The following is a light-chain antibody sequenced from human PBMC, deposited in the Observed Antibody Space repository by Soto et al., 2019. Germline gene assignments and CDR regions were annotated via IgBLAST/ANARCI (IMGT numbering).Light chain of an antibody. V-gene: IGKV1-9*01. J-gene: IGKJ1*01. Sequence: IQLTQSPSSLSASVGARVTVTCRARQGIGTYLVWYQQKRGKAPTVLIYASSTLQTGVPSRFSGSGSGTDGSLTISSLHPEDGETYYGQQVDSYPRTFGQGTKVDIK. CDR3: QQVDSYPRT. CDR1: QGIGTY. CDR2: ASS.